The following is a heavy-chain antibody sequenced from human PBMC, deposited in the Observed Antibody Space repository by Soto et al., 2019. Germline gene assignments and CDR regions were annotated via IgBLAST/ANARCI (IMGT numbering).Heavy chain of an antibody. Sequence: QVQLQQSGPGLVKPSQPLSLTCTVSGGSISYEYYHWTWIRQSPGKGLEWIGYIHYSGSIIYNPSFKSRVTISVDTSKNQFSLQLSSVTAADTAVYFCAREDDGGDRDYYGLAVWGQGTTVTVSS. J-gene: IGHJ6*02. CDR2: IHYSGSI. D-gene: IGHD2-21*02. CDR1: GGSISYEYYH. V-gene: IGHV4-30-4*08. CDR3: AREDDGGDRDYYGLAV.